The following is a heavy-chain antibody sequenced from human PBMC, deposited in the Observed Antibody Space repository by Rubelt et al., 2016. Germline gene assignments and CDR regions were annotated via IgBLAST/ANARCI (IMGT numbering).Heavy chain of an antibody. J-gene: IGHJ5*02. Sequence: QVQLVQSGAEVKKPGASVKVSCKASGYTFTTYGISWVRQAPGQGLEWMGWIRTYNGNTNYAQKLQGRVTMTTDPSTSTADMELRGLRSDDTAMYFCARGYCSSANCLFNWFDPWGQGTLVTVSS. V-gene: IGHV1-18*01. CDR2: IRTYNGNT. CDR1: GYTFTTYG. D-gene: IGHD2-2*01. CDR3: ARGYCSSANCLFNWFDP.